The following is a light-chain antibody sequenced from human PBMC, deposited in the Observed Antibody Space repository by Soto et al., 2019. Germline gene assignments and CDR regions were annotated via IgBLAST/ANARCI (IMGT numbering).Light chain of an antibody. J-gene: IGKJ4*01. CDR2: GAS. CDR1: QNINFN. V-gene: IGKV3D-15*01. Sequence: ETLMTQSQATLSASPGERVTLSCRASQNINFNLAWYQQKPGQAPRVLIYGASSRASGIPDRFSGSGSGTDFTLTISRLEHDDFALYYCQQYHNWPPLTFGGGTRVEIK. CDR3: QQYHNWPPLT.